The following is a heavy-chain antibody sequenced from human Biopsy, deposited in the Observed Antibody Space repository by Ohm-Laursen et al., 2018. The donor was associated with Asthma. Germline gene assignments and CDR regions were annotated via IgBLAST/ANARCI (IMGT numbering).Heavy chain of an antibody. D-gene: IGHD7-27*01. CDR3: ARHWDWGSFFDY. CDR1: GGSISSDY. CDR2: ISYTGSA. Sequence: GTLSLTCTVSGGSISSDYWGWIRQPPGKGLEWMRSISYTGSAYHSPSLKSRVTISVDTSKNHFSLKLSSVTAADTAVYYCARHWDWGSFFDYWGQGTPVTVSS. J-gene: IGHJ4*02. V-gene: IGHV4-39*01.